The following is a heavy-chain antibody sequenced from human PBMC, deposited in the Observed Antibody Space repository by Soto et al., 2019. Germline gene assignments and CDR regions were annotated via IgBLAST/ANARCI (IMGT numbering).Heavy chain of an antibody. J-gene: IGHJ5*02. CDR1: RGSMKRESYY. Sequence: LPNPDSRGSMKRESYYCGGIHKNKKKGLEWIGYIYYSGSTYYNPSLKSRVTISVDTSKNQFSLKLSSVTAADTAVYYCARGAIGYCSSTHCYEGGCFDPWGQGTLVTGSS. CDR3: ARGAIGYCSSTHCYEGGCFDP. CDR2: IYYSGST. V-gene: IGHV4-31*03. D-gene: IGHD2-2*01.